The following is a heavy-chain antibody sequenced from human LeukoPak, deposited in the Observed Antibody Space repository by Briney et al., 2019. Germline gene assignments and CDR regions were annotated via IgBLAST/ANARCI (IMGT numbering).Heavy chain of an antibody. CDR1: GFTFSTYA. V-gene: IGHV3-23*01. Sequence: GGSLRLSCAASGFTFSTYAMSWVRQAPGKGLEWVSGISDSGVRTHYADSAKGRFTISRDNSKNTLYLQMNSLRAEDTAVYHCASGSYYEDYFDYWGQGILVTVSS. D-gene: IGHD1-26*01. CDR2: ISDSGVRT. CDR3: ASGSYYEDYFDY. J-gene: IGHJ4*02.